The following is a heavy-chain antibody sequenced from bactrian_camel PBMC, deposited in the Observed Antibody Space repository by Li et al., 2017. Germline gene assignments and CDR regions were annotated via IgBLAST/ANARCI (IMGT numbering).Heavy chain of an antibody. D-gene: IGHD3*01. CDR2: IYTGSGST. V-gene: IGHV3S25*01. J-gene: IGHJ6*01. CDR3: GADQFCPRQIRNHDLNDVPLPFRY. Sequence: ESGGGSVQAGWSLRLSCAAASYTFSGNCMAWFRQAPGKEREGVAVIYTGSGSTHYADSVKGRFTISQDNSKNTVYLQMDSLNVEDTAMYYCGADQFCPRQIRNHDLNDVPLPFRYWGQGTQVTVS. CDR1: SYTFSGNC.